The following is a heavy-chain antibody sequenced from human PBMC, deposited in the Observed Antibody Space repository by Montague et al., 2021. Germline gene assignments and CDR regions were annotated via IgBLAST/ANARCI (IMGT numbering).Heavy chain of an antibody. CDR3: GRDYWGSIDY. D-gene: IGHD7-27*01. Sequence: SETLSLTCSVSGGSVNGYDWSWIRQPPGKGLEWIGYMRSSGSPNYNPSFKSRLAISIDRSRNQFSLGLSFVTAADTAISFCGRDYWGSIDYWGHGILVTVSS. V-gene: IGHV4-59*02. CDR1: GGSVNGYD. J-gene: IGHJ4*01. CDR2: MRSSGSP.